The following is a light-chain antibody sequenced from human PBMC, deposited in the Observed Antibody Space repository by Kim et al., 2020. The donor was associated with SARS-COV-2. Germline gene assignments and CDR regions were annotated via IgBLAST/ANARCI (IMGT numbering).Light chain of an antibody. J-gene: IGLJ2*01. CDR3: ISRDSSGGLV. V-gene: IGLV3-19*01. Sequence: SSELTQDPALSVALGQTVKITCRGDSLRNYYATWYQQKPGQAPLLVIYDKNNRPSGIPDRFSGSSSGSPASLTITGAQAEDEADYYCISRDSSGGLVFGGGTKLTVL. CDR2: DKN. CDR1: SLRNYY.